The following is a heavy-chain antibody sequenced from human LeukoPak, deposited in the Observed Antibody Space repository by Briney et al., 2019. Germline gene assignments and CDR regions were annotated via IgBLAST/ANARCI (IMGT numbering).Heavy chain of an antibody. D-gene: IGHD3-22*01. CDR2: IIPIFGTA. V-gene: IGHV1-69*13. CDR3: ARGFSSGYFHFDY. CDR1: GGTFSSYA. Sequence: SVKVSCKASGGTFSSYAISWVRQAPGQGLEWMGGIIPIFGTANYAQKFQGRDTITADESTSTAYMELSSLRSEDTAVYYCARGFSSGYFHFDYWGQGTLVTVSS. J-gene: IGHJ4*02.